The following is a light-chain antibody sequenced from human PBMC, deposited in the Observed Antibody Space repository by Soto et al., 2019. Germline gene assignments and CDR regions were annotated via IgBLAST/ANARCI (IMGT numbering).Light chain of an antibody. J-gene: IGKJ1*01. V-gene: IGKV1-39*01. Sequence: DIQMTQSPSSLSASVGDRVTITCRASQSISNYLNWYQQRPGKAPKLLLYGASTLQSGVPSRFSGGGSGTDFTLTISGLQPEDFAMYYCQQSYSIPLTFGQGTKVDIK. CDR2: GAS. CDR3: QQSYSIPLT. CDR1: QSISNY.